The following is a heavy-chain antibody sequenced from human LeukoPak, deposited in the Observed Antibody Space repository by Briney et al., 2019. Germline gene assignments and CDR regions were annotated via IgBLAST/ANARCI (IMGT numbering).Heavy chain of an antibody. CDR1: GFSFRRYA. Sequence: PGGSLRLSCAASGFSFRRYAMNWVRQAPGKGLEWVAYVNAESTDILYADSVRGRFTISRDNAKNSLYLQMNSLRAEDRGVYYCARDTFEPLDIDFWGQGTLVTVSS. J-gene: IGHJ4*02. V-gene: IGHV3-21*05. CDR3: ARDTFEPLDIDF. D-gene: IGHD6-13*01. CDR2: VNAESTDI.